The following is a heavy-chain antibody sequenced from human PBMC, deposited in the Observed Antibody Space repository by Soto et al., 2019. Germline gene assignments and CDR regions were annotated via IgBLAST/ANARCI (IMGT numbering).Heavy chain of an antibody. D-gene: IGHD6-13*01. CDR3: ARIASAGRGWDV. V-gene: IGHV3-7*01. CDR2: IKQDGSEK. J-gene: IGHJ6*02. CDR1: GFTFSSYW. Sequence: VQLVESGGGLVQPGGSLRLSSAASGFTFSSYWMSWVRQAPVKGLAWVGNIKQDGSEKNYVDFVEGRFTISRDNAENSLYLQMNSLRAEDTAVYYCARIASAGRGWDVWGQGTTVVVSS.